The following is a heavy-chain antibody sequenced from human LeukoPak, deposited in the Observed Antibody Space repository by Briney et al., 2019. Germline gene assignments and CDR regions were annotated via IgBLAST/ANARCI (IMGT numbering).Heavy chain of an antibody. CDR2: IYYNGNT. J-gene: IGHJ4*02. CDR1: DGSINSYY. CDR3: ARDIEFRGPWSSRDGYNFGY. Sequence: PSETLSLTCSVSDGSINSYYWNWIRRPPGKGLEWIGYIYYNGNTNYSSSLKSRVTMSVDTSKNLFSLKVSSVTAADTAVYYCARDIEFRGPWSSRDGYNFGYWGQGTLVTVS. V-gene: IGHV4-59*01. D-gene: IGHD5-24*01.